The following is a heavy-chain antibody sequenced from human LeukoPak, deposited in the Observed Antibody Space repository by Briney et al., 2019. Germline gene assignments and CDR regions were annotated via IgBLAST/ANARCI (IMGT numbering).Heavy chain of an antibody. Sequence: SETLCLTCAASGGSISSYTRSWIRQPPGKGLEWIAYIYYSGSTNYNPSPKSRVSISAGTSKNHFSLKLSSVTAADTAVYYCARVASSAGRGVIYWFDPWGQGTLVTVSS. V-gene: IGHV4-59*01. CDR3: ARVASSAGRGVIYWFDP. D-gene: IGHD3-10*01. J-gene: IGHJ5*02. CDR1: GGSISSYT. CDR2: IYYSGST.